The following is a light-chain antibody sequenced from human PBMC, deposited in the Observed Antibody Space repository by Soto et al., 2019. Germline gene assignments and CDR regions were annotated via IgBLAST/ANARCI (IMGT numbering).Light chain of an antibody. CDR1: QSVSST. CDR3: HQRQSWPRT. CDR2: GTS. V-gene: IGKV3-15*01. J-gene: IGKJ1*01. Sequence: ITQSPSIPSASVGDRVNLDCRASQSVSSTVAWYQQKTGQAPRIIIYGTSTRAFAIPARFSGSGSGTDVNLTLSDVQPADFALYYCHQRQSWPRTFGQGTKVDIK.